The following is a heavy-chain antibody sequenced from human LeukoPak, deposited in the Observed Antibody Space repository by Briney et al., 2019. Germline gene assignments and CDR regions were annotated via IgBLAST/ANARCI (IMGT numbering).Heavy chain of an antibody. J-gene: IGHJ2*01. V-gene: IGHV1-18*01. D-gene: IGHD3-10*01. CDR1: GYTFTSYG. Sequence: ASVKVSCKASGYTFTSYGISWVRQAPGQGLEWMGWISAYTGDTNYTQKLQGRVTMTSDTSTSTVYMELRSLRSDDTAVYYCARGSPYYDWYYDLWGRGTLVTVSS. CDR3: ARGSPYYDWYYDL. CDR2: ISAYTGDT.